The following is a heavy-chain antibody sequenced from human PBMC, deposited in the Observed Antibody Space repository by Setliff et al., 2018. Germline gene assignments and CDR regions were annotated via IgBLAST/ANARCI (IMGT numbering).Heavy chain of an antibody. D-gene: IGHD3-22*01. CDR2: FDPEDGET. Sequence: ASVKVSWKVSGYTLTELSMHWVRQAPGKGLEWMGGFDPEDGETIYAQKFQGRVTMTEDTSTDTAYMELSSLRSEDTAVYYCATLAFTYYYDSSGYYPHDYWGQGTLVTVSS. CDR3: ATLAFTYYYDSSGYYPHDY. V-gene: IGHV1-24*01. CDR1: GYTLTELS. J-gene: IGHJ4*02.